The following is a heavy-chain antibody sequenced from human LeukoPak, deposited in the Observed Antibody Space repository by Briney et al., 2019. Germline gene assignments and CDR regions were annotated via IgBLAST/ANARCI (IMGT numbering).Heavy chain of an antibody. D-gene: IGHD2/OR15-2a*01. CDR3: AGHHPRNTVDF. CDR2: ISDIGSI. J-gene: IGHJ4*02. CDR1: GGSISSSY. Sequence: SETLFLTCTVSGGSISSSYWSWIREPPGHPLEWIAYISDIGSINYNPSLKSRVTISLDTSKNQFSLKLSSVTAADTAVYYCAGHHPRNTVDFWGQGTLVTVSS. V-gene: IGHV4-59*08.